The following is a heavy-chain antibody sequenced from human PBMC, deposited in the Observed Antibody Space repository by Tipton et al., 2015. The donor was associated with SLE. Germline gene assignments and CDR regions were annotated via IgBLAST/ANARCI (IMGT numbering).Heavy chain of an antibody. V-gene: IGHV1-2*05. Sequence: QLVQSGAEVQKPGASVKVSGKASGYTFTGYYLHWVRQAPGQGLEWMGRINPNSGGTNYAQKLRGRVTMTRDTSISTAYMELSRLRCDDRGVYYCAGGGAFDSWGQGALVPVPS. J-gene: IGHJ4*02. D-gene: IGHD3-16*01. CDR3: AGGGAFDS. CDR1: GYTFTGYY. CDR2: INPNSGGT.